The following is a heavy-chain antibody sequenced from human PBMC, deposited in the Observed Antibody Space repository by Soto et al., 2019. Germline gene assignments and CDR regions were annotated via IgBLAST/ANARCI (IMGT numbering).Heavy chain of an antibody. V-gene: IGHV1-46*03. D-gene: IGHD2-21*02. CDR3: ARAGGVTAFFDY. CDR1: GYTFTSYY. Sequence: QVQLVQSGAEVKKPGASVKVSCKASGYTFTSYYMHWVRQAPGQGLEWMGIINPSGGSTSYAQKFPGRVTMTRDTYTSTVYMELSSLRSEETAVYYCARAGGVTAFFDYWGQGTLVTVSS. J-gene: IGHJ4*02. CDR2: INPSGGST.